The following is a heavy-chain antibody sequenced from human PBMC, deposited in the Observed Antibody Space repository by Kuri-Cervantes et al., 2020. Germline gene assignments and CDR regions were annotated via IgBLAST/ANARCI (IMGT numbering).Heavy chain of an antibody. J-gene: IGHJ5*02. D-gene: IGHD3-9*01. CDR3: AKVQVDYYDILTGYPMGWFDP. Sequence: GESLKISCAASGFTLSGSAMHWVRQASGKGLEWVGRIRSKANSYATAYAASVKGRFTISRDDSKNTAYLQMNSLRAEDTAVYYCAKVQVDYYDILTGYPMGWFDPWGQGTLVTVSS. CDR2: IRSKANSYAT. CDR1: GFTLSGSA. V-gene: IGHV3-73*01.